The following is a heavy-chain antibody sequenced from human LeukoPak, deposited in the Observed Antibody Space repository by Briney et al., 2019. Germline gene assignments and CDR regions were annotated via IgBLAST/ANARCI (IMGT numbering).Heavy chain of an antibody. D-gene: IGHD2/OR15-2a*01. CDR1: GFTFSSYG. Sequence: GGSLRLSCAASGFTFSSYGMTWVRQAPGKGLEWVGFIRTKANGGTPEYAASVKGRFTISRNDFTSIGFLQMNSLTTEDTAVYYCTRRISFRGSDYWGQGTLVSVSS. CDR3: TRRISFRGSDY. CDR2: IRTKANGGTP. J-gene: IGHJ4*02. V-gene: IGHV3-49*04.